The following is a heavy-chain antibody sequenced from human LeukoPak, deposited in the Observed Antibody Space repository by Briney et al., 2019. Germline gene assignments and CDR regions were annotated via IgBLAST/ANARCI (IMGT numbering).Heavy chain of an antibody. V-gene: IGHV3-11*04. CDR1: GFTFSDYY. CDR3: ARAYSGCGGDCYWLDP. D-gene: IGHD2-21*01. Sequence: GGSLRLSCAASGFTFSDYYMSWIRQAPGKGLEWVSYISSSGSTIYYADSVKGRFTISRDNAKNSLYLQMNSLRAEDTAVYYCARAYSGCGGDCYWLDPWGREPWSPSPQ. CDR2: ISSSGSTI. J-gene: IGHJ5*02.